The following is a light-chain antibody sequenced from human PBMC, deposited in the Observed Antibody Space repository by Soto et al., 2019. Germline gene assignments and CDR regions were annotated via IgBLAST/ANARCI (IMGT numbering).Light chain of an antibody. CDR2: GVS. Sequence: QSALTQPPSASGSPGQSVAISCTGTSSDVGGYNYVSWYQQHPGKAPKLLIYGVSNRPSGVSNRFSGSKSGNTASLTISGLQTEDEADYYCSSYTTSSTVVFGGGTKVTVL. V-gene: IGLV2-14*01. CDR3: SSYTTSSTVV. CDR1: SSDVGGYNY. J-gene: IGLJ2*01.